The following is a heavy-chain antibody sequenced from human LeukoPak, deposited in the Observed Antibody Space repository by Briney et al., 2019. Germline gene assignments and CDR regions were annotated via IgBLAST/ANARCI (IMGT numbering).Heavy chain of an antibody. V-gene: IGHV1-2*02. CDR3: ARDLVGYYDSSGPSD. Sequence: VKVSCKASGYTFTGYYMHWVRQAPGQGLEWMGWINPNSGGTNYAQKFQGRVTMTRDTSISTAYMELSRLRSDDTAVYYCARDLVGYYDSSGPSDWGQGTLVTVSS. J-gene: IGHJ4*02. CDR2: INPNSGGT. CDR1: GYTFTGYY. D-gene: IGHD3-22*01.